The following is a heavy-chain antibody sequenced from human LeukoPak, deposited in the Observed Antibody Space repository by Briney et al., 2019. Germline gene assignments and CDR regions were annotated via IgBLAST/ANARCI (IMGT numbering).Heavy chain of an antibody. J-gene: IGHJ4*02. V-gene: IGHV4-39*07. CDR3: ARAGSPYWGSGGCFDY. CDR1: GGSISSSSYY. D-gene: IGHD7-27*01. Sequence: PSETLSLTCTVSGGSISSSSYYWGWIRQPPGKGLEWIGSIYYSGSTYYNPSLKSRVTISVDTSKNQFSLKLSSVTAADTAVYYCARAGSPYWGSGGCFDYWGQGTLVTVSS. CDR2: IYYSGST.